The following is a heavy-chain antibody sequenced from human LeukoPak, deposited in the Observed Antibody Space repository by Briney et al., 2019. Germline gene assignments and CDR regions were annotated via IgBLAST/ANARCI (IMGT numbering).Heavy chain of an antibody. J-gene: IGHJ5*01. CDR1: GDSITYGNYY. V-gene: IGHV4-61*02. CDR2: IYASGNT. D-gene: IGHD3-10*01. Sequence: PSETLSLTCTVSGDSITYGNYYWTWLRQPAGKGLEWIGRIYASGNTNYNPSLKSRVTMSVDTSNNQFSLSLYSVIAADTAVYYCTRGRTYFYGSDSWGQGTLVIVSS. CDR3: TRGRTYFYGSDS.